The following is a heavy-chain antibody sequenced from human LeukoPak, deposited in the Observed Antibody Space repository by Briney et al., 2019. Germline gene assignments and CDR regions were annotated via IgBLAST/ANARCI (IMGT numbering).Heavy chain of an antibody. CDR1: GFTFSSYE. V-gene: IGHV3-48*03. CDR3: ARDPTALQNWDDFTLDY. Sequence: GGSLRLSCEASGFTFSSYEMNWVRQAPGKGPEWVAWISSSTGTVYYADSVKGRFTISRDNAKNSLYLQMNSLRAEDTAVYYRARDPTALQNWDDFTLDYWGQGALVTVSS. D-gene: IGHD1-1*01. J-gene: IGHJ4*02. CDR2: ISSSTGTV.